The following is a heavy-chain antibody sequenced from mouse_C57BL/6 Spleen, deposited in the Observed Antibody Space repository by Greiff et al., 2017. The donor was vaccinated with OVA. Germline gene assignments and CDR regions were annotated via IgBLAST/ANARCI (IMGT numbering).Heavy chain of an antibody. Sequence: VQLHQSGAELVRPGASVKLSCKASGYTFTDYYINWVKQRPGQGLEWIARIYPGSGNTYYNEKFKGKVTLPAEKSSSTAYMQLISLTSEDSAVNFCAKTYGSSYSWFAYWGQGTLVTVSA. CDR3: AKTYGSSYSWFAY. CDR2: IYPGSGNT. V-gene: IGHV1-76*01. D-gene: IGHD1-1*01. CDR1: GYTFTDYY. J-gene: IGHJ3*01.